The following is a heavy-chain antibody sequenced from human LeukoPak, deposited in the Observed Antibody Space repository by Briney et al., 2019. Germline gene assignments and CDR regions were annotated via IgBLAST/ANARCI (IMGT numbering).Heavy chain of an antibody. CDR2: IKQDGSEK. CDR1: GFTFSSYW. V-gene: IGHV3-7*01. Sequence: GGSLRLSCAASGFTFSSYWMSWVRQAPGKGLEWVANIKQDGSEKYYVGSVKGRFTISRDNAKNSLYLQMNSLRAEDTAVYYCAREQQYCSGGSCYGPDAFDIWGQGTMVTVSS. CDR3: AREQQYCSGGSCYGPDAFDI. J-gene: IGHJ3*02. D-gene: IGHD2-15*01.